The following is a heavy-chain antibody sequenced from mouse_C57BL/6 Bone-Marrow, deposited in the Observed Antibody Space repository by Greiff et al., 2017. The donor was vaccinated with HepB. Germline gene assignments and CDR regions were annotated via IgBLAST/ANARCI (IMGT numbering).Heavy chain of an antibody. J-gene: IGHJ4*01. CDR1: GFSLTSYG. CDR3: ARKTGDDYPLYAMDY. V-gene: IGHV2-2*01. D-gene: IGHD2-4*01. Sequence: VQRVESGPGLVQPSQSLSITCTVSGFSLTSYGVHWVRQSPGKGLEWLGVIWSGGSTDYNAAFISRLSISKDNSKSQVFFKMNSLQADDTAIYYCARKTGDDYPLYAMDYWGQGTSVTVSS. CDR2: IWSGGST.